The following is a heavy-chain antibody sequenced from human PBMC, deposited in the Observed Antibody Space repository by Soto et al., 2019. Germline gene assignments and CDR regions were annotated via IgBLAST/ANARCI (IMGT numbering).Heavy chain of an antibody. D-gene: IGHD2-21*01. CDR3: ARTVAGGASVGAFDI. CDR1: GYSFTSYL. V-gene: IGHV5-10-1*01. Sequence: PXVSLKISCQFSGYSFTSYLISWVRQMPGKGLEWMGRIDPSGSYTNYSPSFQGHVTISADKSISTAYLQWSSLKASDAAMYYCARTVAGGASVGAFDIWAQGTMVT. J-gene: IGHJ3*02. CDR2: IDPSGSYT.